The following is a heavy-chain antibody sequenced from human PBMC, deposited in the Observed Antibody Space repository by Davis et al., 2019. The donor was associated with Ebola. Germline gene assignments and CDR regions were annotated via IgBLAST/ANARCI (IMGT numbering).Heavy chain of an antibody. CDR3: ARSNVKTVVFGMAILANWFDS. CDR1: ACSFSRNY. CDR2: INHSGST. D-gene: IGHD3-3*01. Sequence: MPSETLSLTCAVYACSFSRNYWSWIRQPPGKGLEWIGEINHSGSTNYNPSLKSRIIISVDTSKNQFSLKLSSVTAADTAVYYCARSNVKTVVFGMAILANWFDSWGQGNLVTVSS. J-gene: IGHJ5*01. V-gene: IGHV4-34*01.